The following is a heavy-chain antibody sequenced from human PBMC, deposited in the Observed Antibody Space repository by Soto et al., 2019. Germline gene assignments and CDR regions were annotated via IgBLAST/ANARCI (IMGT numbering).Heavy chain of an antibody. CDR2: ISGSGGGT. D-gene: IGHD3-3*01. CDR1: GFTFSSYA. CDR3: AKGGGLRFLEWLLFPKPFDY. V-gene: IGHV3-23*01. Sequence: GGSLRLSCAASGFTFSSYAMSWVRQAPGKGLEWVSAISGSGGGTYYADSVKGRFTISRDNSKNTLYLQMNSLRAEDTAVYYCAKGGGLRFLEWLLFPKPFDYWGQGTLVTVSS. J-gene: IGHJ4*02.